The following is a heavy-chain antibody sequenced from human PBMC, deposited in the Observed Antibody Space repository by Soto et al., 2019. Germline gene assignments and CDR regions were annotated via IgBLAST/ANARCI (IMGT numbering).Heavy chain of an antibody. V-gene: IGHV4-31*03. CDR3: AGGGSIVVATRRLMDV. CDR2: IYYSGST. Sequence: PSETLSLTCTVSGGSISSGGYYRSWIRQHPGKGLEWIGYIYYSGSTYYNPSLKSRVAISIDTQKNQFSLQLSSVTVADTAFYYCAGGGSIVVATRRLMDVWGKGTTVTVSS. D-gene: IGHD3-22*01. J-gene: IGHJ6*03. CDR1: GGSISSGGYY.